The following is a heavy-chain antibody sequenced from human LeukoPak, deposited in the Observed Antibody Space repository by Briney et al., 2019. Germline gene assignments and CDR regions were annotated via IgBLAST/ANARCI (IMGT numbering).Heavy chain of an antibody. Sequence: SETLSLTCAVYGGSFSGYYWSWIRQPPGKGLEWIGSIYYSGSTYNNPSLKSRVTISVDTSKNQFSLKLSSVTAADTAVYYCARLGRQWGSVGHYYYYYYMDVWGKGTTVTISS. CDR1: GGSFSGYY. J-gene: IGHJ6*03. D-gene: IGHD6-19*01. CDR3: ARLGRQWGSVGHYYYYYYMDV. V-gene: IGHV4-34*01. CDR2: IYYSGST.